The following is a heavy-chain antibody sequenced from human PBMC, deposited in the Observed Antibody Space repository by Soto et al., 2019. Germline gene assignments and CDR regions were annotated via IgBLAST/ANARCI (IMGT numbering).Heavy chain of an antibody. J-gene: IGHJ4*02. D-gene: IGHD5-12*01. CDR2: IWNDGSEK. Sequence: QVQLFQSGGGVVQPGGSLRLSCAASGFTFSLYGMHWVRQAPGKGLEWVAVIWNDGSEKNYADSVKGRFTLSGDSSNNTLYLEINSLRVDDTAVYYCARVGHNGYDLYFDYWGQVTLVTVSS. CDR1: GFTFSLYG. CDR3: ARVGHNGYDLYFDY. V-gene: IGHV3-33*01.